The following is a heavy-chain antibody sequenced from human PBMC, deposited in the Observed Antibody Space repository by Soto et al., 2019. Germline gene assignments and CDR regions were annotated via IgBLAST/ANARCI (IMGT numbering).Heavy chain of an antibody. J-gene: IGHJ6*03. V-gene: IGHV5-51*01. CDR1: GYNFTSYW. CDR3: ARGSAWEGYCSSTSCSYMDV. CDR2: IYPGDSDT. Sequence: GESLKISCKGSGYNFTSYWIGWVRQMPGKGLEWMAIIYPGDSDTRYSPSFQGQVTISADKSISTAYLQWSSLKASDTAMYYCARGSAWEGYCSSTSCSYMDVWGKGTTVTVSS. D-gene: IGHD2-2*01.